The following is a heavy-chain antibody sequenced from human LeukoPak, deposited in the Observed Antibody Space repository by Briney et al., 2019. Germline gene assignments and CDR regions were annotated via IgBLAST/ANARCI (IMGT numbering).Heavy chain of an antibody. D-gene: IGHD3-22*01. J-gene: IGHJ3*01. V-gene: IGHV4-61*02. Sequence: SETLSLTCDVSGGFISSGTHYWTWIRQPVGKGLEWLGRIFTSGSPTYNSSLESRLTISIDKSKNQFFLKLNSVTAADTAVYYCARRWNYKDSFDVWGQGKMVTVSS. CDR3: ARRWNYKDSFDV. CDR2: IFTSGSP. CDR1: GGFISSGTHY.